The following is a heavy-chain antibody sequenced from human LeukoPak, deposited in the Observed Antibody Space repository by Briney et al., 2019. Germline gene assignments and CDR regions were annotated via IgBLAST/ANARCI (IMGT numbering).Heavy chain of an antibody. CDR3: ARGAW. CDR2: IKPDGIEI. Sequence: PGGSLRLSCAASGFTFSRDWMSWGRQAPGKGLEWVANIKPDGIEIDYVDSLKGRFTTSRDNAKNSLYLQMNSLRVEDTAVYYCARGAWWGQGNLVTVSS. V-gene: IGHV3-7*01. CDR1: GFTFSRDW. J-gene: IGHJ4*02.